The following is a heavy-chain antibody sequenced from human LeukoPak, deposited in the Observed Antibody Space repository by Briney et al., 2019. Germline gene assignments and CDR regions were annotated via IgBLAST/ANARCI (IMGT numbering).Heavy chain of an antibody. J-gene: IGHJ4*02. V-gene: IGHV3-74*01. Sequence: GGSQRLSCVASGFAFRNYWMYRVRQGPGKGLVWLSRINPDGSTTTYADSVKGRSTISRDNAKNSLYLQMNSLRAEDTAFYYCARDPDSSGEYWKGFFDYWGQGTLVTVSS. CDR1: GFAFRNYW. CDR2: INPDGSTT. D-gene: IGHD6-19*01. CDR3: ARDPDSSGEYWKGFFDY.